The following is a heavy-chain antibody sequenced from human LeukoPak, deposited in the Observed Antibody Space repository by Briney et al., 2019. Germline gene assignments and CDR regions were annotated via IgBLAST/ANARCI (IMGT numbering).Heavy chain of an antibody. D-gene: IGHD4-17*01. V-gene: IGHV4-61*02. Sequence: SQTLSLTCTVSGGSISSGSYYWSWIRQPAGKGLEWIGRISISGSTNYSPSLKSRVSISVGTSKNQFSLKLTSVTAADTAVYYCARGIVDYGDYPPWFDPWGQGTLVSVSS. CDR2: ISISGST. CDR1: GGSISSGSYY. J-gene: IGHJ5*02. CDR3: ARGIVDYGDYPPWFDP.